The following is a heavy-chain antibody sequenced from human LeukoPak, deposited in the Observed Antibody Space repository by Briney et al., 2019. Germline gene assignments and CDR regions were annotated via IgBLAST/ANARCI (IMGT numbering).Heavy chain of an antibody. V-gene: IGHV4-61*01. J-gene: IGHJ6*03. CDR2: IYYSGST. CDR1: GGSISGGSYY. CDR3: ARLWVGYYYMDV. D-gene: IGHD3-16*01. Sequence: SETLSLTCTVSGGSISGGSYYWSWIRQPPGKGLEWIGYIYYSGSTKYNLSLKSRVTISVDTSKNQLSLKLSSVTAADTAVYYCARLWVGYYYMDVWGKGTTVTVSS.